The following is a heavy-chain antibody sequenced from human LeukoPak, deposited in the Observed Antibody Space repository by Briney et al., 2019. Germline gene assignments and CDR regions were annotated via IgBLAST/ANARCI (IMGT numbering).Heavy chain of an antibody. J-gene: IGHJ4*02. V-gene: IGHV4-59*01. CDR3: ARFAYCGGHCWYYFDY. CDR2: IYSSGST. CDR1: GGFISSYY. Sequence: SETLSLTCTVSGGFISSYYWSWIRQPPGKRLEWIGYIYSSGSTNYNPSLKSRITISVDTSKNQFSLKLSSVTAADTAVYYCARFAYCGGHCWYYFDYWARDPWSPSPQ. D-gene: IGHD2-21*02.